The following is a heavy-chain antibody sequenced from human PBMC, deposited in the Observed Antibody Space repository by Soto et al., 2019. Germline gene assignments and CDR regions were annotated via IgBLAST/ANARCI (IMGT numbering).Heavy chain of an antibody. D-gene: IGHD7-27*01. J-gene: IGHJ4*02. CDR3: ASAANWGSFDY. CDR2: ISYDGSNK. CDR1: GFTFSSYA. V-gene: IGHV3-30-3*01. Sequence: QVQLVESGGGVVQPGRSLRLSCAASGFTFSSYAMHWVRQAPDKGLEWVAVISYDGSNKYYADSVKGRFTISRDNSKNTLYLQMNSLRAEDTAVYYCASAANWGSFDYWGQGTLVTVSS.